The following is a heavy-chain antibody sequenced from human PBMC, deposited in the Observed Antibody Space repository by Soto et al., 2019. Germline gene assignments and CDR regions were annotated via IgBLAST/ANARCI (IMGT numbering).Heavy chain of an antibody. J-gene: IGHJ3*02. D-gene: IGHD6-6*01. CDR1: GFTFSSYS. V-gene: IGHV3-9*01. CDR3: AKDTVAARLGAFDI. CDR2: ISWNSGSI. Sequence: EVQLVESGGGLVKPGGSLRLSCAASGFTFSSYSMNWVRQAPGKGLEWVSGISWNSGSIGYADSVKGRFTISRDNAKNSLYLQMNSLRAEDTALYYCAKDTVAARLGAFDIWGQGTMVTVSS.